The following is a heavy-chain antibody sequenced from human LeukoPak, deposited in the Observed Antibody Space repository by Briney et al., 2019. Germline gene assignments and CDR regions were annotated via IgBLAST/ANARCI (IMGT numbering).Heavy chain of an antibody. J-gene: IGHJ4*02. V-gene: IGHV3-53*05. Sequence: GGSLRLSCAASGFTVSSNYMSWVRQAPGKGLEWVSVIYSGGSTYYADSVKGRFTISRDNSKNTLYLQMNSLRPEDTAVYYCAKGYCSGTSCYSGLDWGQGTLVTVSS. CDR3: AKGYCSGTSCYSGLD. D-gene: IGHD2-2*01. CDR2: IYSGGST. CDR1: GFTVSSNY.